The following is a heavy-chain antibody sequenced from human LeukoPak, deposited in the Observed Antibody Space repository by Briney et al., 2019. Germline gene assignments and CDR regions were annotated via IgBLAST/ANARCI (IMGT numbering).Heavy chain of an antibody. J-gene: IGHJ4*02. CDR2: IYSGGST. CDR1: GFTVSSNF. CDR3: ALGLVTDY. Sequence: GGSLRLSCAASGFTVSSNFMSWVRQAPGKGLEWVSVIYSGGSTYYADSMKGRFTISRDNSKNTLYLQMNSLRVEDTAVYYCALGLVTDYRGQGTLVTVSS. D-gene: IGHD3-9*01. V-gene: IGHV3-66*01.